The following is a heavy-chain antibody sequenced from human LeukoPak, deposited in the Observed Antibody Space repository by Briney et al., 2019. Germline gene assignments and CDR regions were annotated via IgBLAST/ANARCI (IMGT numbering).Heavy chain of an antibody. Sequence: ASVKVSCKASGYTFTSYYMHWVRQAPGQGLEWMGIINPSGGSTSYAQKFQGRVTITADESTSTAYMELSSLRSEDTAVYYCARDRTTYCGTECYAFDVWGQGTLVTVSS. CDR1: GYTFTSYY. CDR2: INPSGGST. J-gene: IGHJ4*02. CDR3: ARDRTTYCGTECYAFDV. D-gene: IGHD2-21*01. V-gene: IGHV1-46*01.